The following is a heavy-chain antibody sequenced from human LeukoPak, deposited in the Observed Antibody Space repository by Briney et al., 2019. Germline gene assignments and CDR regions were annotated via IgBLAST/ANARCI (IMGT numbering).Heavy chain of an antibody. J-gene: IGHJ5*02. CDR2: ISGSGGST. Sequence: GGSLRLSCAASGFTFSSYGMSWVRQAPGKGLERVSAISGSGGSTYYADSVKGRFTISRDNSKNTLYLQMNSLRAEDTAVYYCAKQNLLVRGVIITAAFGWFDPWGQGTLVTVSS. V-gene: IGHV3-23*01. CDR3: AKQNLLVRGVIITAAFGWFDP. D-gene: IGHD3-10*01. CDR1: GFTFSSYG.